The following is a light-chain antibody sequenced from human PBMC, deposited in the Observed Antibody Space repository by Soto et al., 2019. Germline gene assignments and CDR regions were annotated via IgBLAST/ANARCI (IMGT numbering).Light chain of an antibody. CDR3: CSYAGSHGTTYV. Sequence: QSALTQPASVSGSPGQSITISCTGTSSDVGSYKLVSWYQQYAGKAPKLMIYAGSKRPSGVSDRFSGSKSGNPASLTISGLQAEDEADYYCCSYAGSHGTTYVFGTGTKLTVL. CDR1: SSDVGSYKL. V-gene: IGLV2-23*01. CDR2: AGS. J-gene: IGLJ1*01.